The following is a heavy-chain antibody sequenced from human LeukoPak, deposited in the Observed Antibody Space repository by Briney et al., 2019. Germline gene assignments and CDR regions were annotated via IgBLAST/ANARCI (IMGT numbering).Heavy chain of an antibody. V-gene: IGHV1-2*02. J-gene: IGHJ4*02. CDR1: GYTLTAYY. CDR2: INPNSGGT. CDR3: ASLYGDYVSSDY. Sequence: ASVKVSCKASGYTLTAYYRHWERQAPGQGLEWMGWINPNSGGTNYAQRFQGRVTMTRDTSISTVYMELSRLRSDDTAVYYCASLYGDYVSSDYWGQGTLVTVSS. D-gene: IGHD4-17*01.